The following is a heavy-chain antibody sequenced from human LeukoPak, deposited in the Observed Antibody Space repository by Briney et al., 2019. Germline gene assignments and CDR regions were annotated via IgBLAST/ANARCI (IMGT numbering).Heavy chain of an antibody. CDR1: GFTFSTYY. Sequence: GGSLRLSSAVHGFTFSTYYMKWVRQAPGKGLGWDSSIRSGSTYIYYADSVKGRFTISRDNAKNSLYLQSNSLSAEHTALYYCASRASADTAMGTNPWGQGTLVTVSS. J-gene: IGHJ5*02. CDR2: IRSGSTYI. V-gene: IGHV3-21*01. CDR3: ASRASADTAMGTNP. D-gene: IGHD5-18*01.